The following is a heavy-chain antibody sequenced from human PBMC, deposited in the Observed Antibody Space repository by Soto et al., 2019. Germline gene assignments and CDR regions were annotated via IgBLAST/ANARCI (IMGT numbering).Heavy chain of an antibody. CDR2: ISAYNGNP. J-gene: IGHJ4*02. Sequence: ASVKVSCKASGYTFTSYGISWVRQAPGQGLQWMGWISAYNGNPHYAQKLQGRVNMPTDTSTSTAYMELRRLRSDDTAVYYCARWTGYCSGGSCYPFISGFDYWGQRTLVTVSS. CDR3: ARWTGYCSGGSCYPFISGFDY. D-gene: IGHD2-15*01. CDR1: GYTFTSYG. V-gene: IGHV1-18*01.